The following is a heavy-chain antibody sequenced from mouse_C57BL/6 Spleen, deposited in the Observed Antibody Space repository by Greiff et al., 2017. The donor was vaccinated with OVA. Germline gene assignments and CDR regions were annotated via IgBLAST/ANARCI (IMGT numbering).Heavy chain of an antibody. V-gene: IGHV1-81*01. CDR3: ARSDHYAMDY. CDR2: IYPRSGNT. J-gene: IGHJ4*01. CDR1: GYTFTSYG. Sequence: QVQLQQSGAELARPGASVKLSCKASGYTFTSYGISWVKQRTGQGLEWIGEIYPRSGNTYYNEKFKGKAKLTADKSSSTAYMELRSLTSEDSAVYFCARSDHYAMDYWGQGTSVTVSS.